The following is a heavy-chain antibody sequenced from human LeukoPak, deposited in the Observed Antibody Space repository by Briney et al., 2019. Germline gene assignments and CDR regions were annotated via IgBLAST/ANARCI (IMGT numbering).Heavy chain of an antibody. CDR1: GFIFRDYW. J-gene: IGHJ4*02. V-gene: IGHV3-74*01. Sequence: GGSLRLSCAASGFIFRDYWMLWVRQAPGKGLIWVSRIDRDGFPTIYADSVKGRFTVSRNNARNTLYLQMNNPRDEDSAVYYCAASRWSGALDFWGKGSLVTVSS. CDR2: IDRDGFPT. CDR3: AASRWSGALDF. D-gene: IGHD3-3*01.